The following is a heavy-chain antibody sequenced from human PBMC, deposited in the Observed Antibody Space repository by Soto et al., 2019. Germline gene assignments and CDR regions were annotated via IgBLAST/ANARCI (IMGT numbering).Heavy chain of an antibody. Sequence: QLQLQESGPGLVKPSETLSLTCTVSGGSISSSSYYWGWIRQPPGKGLEWIGSIYYSGSTYYNPYLKSRVTISVDTSKNQFSLKLSSVTAADTAVYYCARQEDSSSWYGLDYWYFDLWGRGTLVTVSS. CDR2: IYYSGST. J-gene: IGHJ2*01. V-gene: IGHV4-39*01. CDR3: ARQEDSSSWYGLDYWYFDL. D-gene: IGHD6-13*01. CDR1: GGSISSSSYY.